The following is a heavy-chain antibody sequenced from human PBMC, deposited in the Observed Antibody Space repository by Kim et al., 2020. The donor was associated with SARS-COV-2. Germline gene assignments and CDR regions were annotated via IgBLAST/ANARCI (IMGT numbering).Heavy chain of an antibody. CDR3: AKKSSGYLGDAFDI. D-gene: IGHD3-22*01. V-gene: IGHV3-9*01. J-gene: IGHJ3*02. CDR2: ISWNSGSR. CDR1: GFTFDDFA. Sequence: GGSLRLSCAASGFTFDDFAMHWVRQAPGKGLEWVSGISWNSGSRGYADSVKGRFTISRDNAKNSLYLQMNSLRAEDTALYYCAKKSSGYLGDAFDIWGQGTMVTVSS.